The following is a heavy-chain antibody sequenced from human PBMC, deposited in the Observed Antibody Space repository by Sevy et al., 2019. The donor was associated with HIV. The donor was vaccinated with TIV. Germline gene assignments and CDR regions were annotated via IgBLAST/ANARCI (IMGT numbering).Heavy chain of an antibody. J-gene: IGHJ4*02. CDR2: IKSKTDGGTT. CDR3: TTDSKERGLSALLDY. D-gene: IGHD1-1*01. V-gene: IGHV3-15*01. CDR1: GFTFSNAW. Sequence: GGSLRLSCAASGFTFSNAWMSWVRQAPGKGLEWVGRIKSKTDGGTTNYAEPVKGRFHIAKNDSKNTLYLQMNSLKTEDTTIYYCTTDSKERGLSALLDYWGQGTLVTVSS.